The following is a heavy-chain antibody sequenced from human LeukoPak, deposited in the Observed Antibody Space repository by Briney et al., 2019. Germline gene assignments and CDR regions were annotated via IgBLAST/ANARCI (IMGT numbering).Heavy chain of an antibody. D-gene: IGHD2-2*01. Sequence: SETLSLTCTVSGGSISSYYWSWIRQPPGKGLEWIGYIYYSGSTNYNPSLESRVTISVDTSKNQFSLKLSSVAAADTAVYYCARWAPSTSFDYWGQGTLVTVSS. V-gene: IGHV4-59*01. CDR1: GGSISSYY. J-gene: IGHJ4*02. CDR3: ARWAPSTSFDY. CDR2: IYYSGST.